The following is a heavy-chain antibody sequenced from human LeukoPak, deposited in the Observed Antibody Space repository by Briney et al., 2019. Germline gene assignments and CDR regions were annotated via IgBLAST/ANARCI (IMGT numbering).Heavy chain of an antibody. CDR1: GGSITNYY. J-gene: IGHJ4*02. CDR3: AREEAARDY. D-gene: IGHD6-6*01. V-gene: IGHV4-59*12. Sequence: SDTLSLTCTVSGGSITNYYWNWIRQPPGKGLEWIGSIYYSGSTNYNPSLKSRVTMSVDTSKNQFSLKLSSVTAADTAVYYCAREEAARDYWGQGTLVTVSS. CDR2: IYYSGST.